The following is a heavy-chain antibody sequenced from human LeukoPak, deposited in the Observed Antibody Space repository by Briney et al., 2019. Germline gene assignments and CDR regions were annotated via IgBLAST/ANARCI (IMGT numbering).Heavy chain of an antibody. D-gene: IGHD3-16*02. V-gene: IGHV3-23*01. Sequence: ETLSLTCTVSGGSISSTNYYWGWIRQPPGKGLEWVSAISGSGGSTYYADSVKGRFTISRDNSKNTLYLQMNSLRAEDTAVYYCAKDLNDYVWGSYRYMMPLDYWGQGTLVTVSS. CDR1: GGSISSTNYY. CDR2: ISGSGGST. CDR3: AKDLNDYVWGSYRYMMPLDY. J-gene: IGHJ4*02.